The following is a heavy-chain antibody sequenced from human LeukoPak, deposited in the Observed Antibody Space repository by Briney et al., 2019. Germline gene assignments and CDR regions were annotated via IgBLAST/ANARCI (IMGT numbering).Heavy chain of an antibody. CDR1: GFTFSSYW. CDR3: ARAKWELRVLLGY. V-gene: IGHV3-7*01. Sequence: HTGGSLRLSRAASGFTFSSYWMSWVRQAPGKGLEWVANIKQDGSEKYYVDSVKGRFIISRDNAKNSLYLQMNSLRAEDTAVYYCARAKWELRVLLGYWGQGTLVTVSS. D-gene: IGHD1-26*01. J-gene: IGHJ4*02. CDR2: IKQDGSEK.